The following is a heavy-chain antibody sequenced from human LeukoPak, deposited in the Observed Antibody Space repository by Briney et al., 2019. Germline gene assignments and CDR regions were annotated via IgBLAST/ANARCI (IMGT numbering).Heavy chain of an antibody. D-gene: IGHD5-18*01. CDR2: INPSGGST. Sequence: ASVKVSCKASGYTFTGYYMHWVRQAPGQGVEWMGIINPSGGSTSYAQKFQGRVTMTRDTSTSTVYMELSSLRSEDTAVYYCARGLYSYGYADYWGQGTLVTVSS. CDR1: GYTFTGYY. J-gene: IGHJ4*02. CDR3: ARGLYSYGYADY. V-gene: IGHV1-46*01.